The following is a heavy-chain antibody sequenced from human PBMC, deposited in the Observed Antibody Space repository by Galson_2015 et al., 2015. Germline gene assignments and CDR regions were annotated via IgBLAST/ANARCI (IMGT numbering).Heavy chain of an antibody. CDR2: ISAYNGDT. D-gene: IGHD3-9*01. CDR3: ARDSGYDILTGYSYYYYYMDV. CDR1: GYTFSSYG. J-gene: IGHJ6*03. V-gene: IGHV1-18*01. Sequence: SVKVSCKASGYTFSSYGISWVRQAPGQGLEWMAWISAYNGDTKYAQKFQGRVTITRDTSASTAYMELSSLRSEDTAVYYCARDSGYDILTGYSYYYYYMDVWGKGTTVTVSS.